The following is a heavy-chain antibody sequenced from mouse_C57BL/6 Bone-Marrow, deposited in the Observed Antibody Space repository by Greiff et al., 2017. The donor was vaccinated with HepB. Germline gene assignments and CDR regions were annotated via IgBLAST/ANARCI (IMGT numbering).Heavy chain of an antibody. D-gene: IGHD3-2*02. CDR2: IDPENGDT. V-gene: IGHV14-4*01. CDR1: GFNIKDDY. J-gene: IGHJ4*01. CDR3: TTAQATSYAMDY. Sequence: EVQLQQSGAELVRPGASVKLSCTASGFNIKDDYMHWVKQRPEQGLEWIGWIDPENGDTEYASKFQGKATKTADTSSKTTYLQRSSLTSEDTAVYYGTTAQATSYAMDYWGQGTSVTVSS.